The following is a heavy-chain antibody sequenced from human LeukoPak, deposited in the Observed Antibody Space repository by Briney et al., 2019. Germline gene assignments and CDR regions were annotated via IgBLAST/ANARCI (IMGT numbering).Heavy chain of an antibody. CDR3: AKARRRNSSSWYAPSFQH. D-gene: IGHD6-13*01. CDR2: IIGSGGST. Sequence: GGSLRLSCAASGFTFSSYAMSWVRQAPGKGLEWVSAIIGSGGSTYYADSVKGRFTISRDNSKNTLYLQMNSLRAEDTAVYYCAKARRRNSSSWYAPSFQHWGQGTLVTVSS. J-gene: IGHJ1*01. V-gene: IGHV3-23*01. CDR1: GFTFSSYA.